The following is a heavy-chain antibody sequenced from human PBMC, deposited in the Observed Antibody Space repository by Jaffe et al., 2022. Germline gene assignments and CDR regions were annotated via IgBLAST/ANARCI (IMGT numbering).Heavy chain of an antibody. Sequence: QVQLQQWGAGLLKPSETLSLTCAVYGGSFSGYYWSWIRQPPGKGLEWIGEINHSGSTNYNPSLKSRVTISVDTSKNQFSLKLSSVTAADTAVYYCARVSQPDYDFWSGYYGYYFDYWGQGTLVTVSS. CDR1: GGSFSGYY. CDR3: ARVSQPDYDFWSGYYGYYFDY. D-gene: IGHD3-3*01. V-gene: IGHV4-34*01. J-gene: IGHJ4*02. CDR2: INHSGST.